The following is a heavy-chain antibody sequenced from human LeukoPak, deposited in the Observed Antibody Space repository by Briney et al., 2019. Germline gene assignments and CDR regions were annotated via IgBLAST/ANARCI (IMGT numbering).Heavy chain of an antibody. V-gene: IGHV1-2*02. CDR1: GYTFTGYY. D-gene: IGHD5-18*01. J-gene: IGHJ4*02. CDR3: ARDVGAYRYGSRIAYYFDY. CDR2: INPNSGGT. Sequence: ASVKVSCKASGYTFTGYYMHWVRQAPGQGLEWMGWINPNSGGTNYAQKFQGRVTMTRDTSISTAYMELSRLRSDDTAVYYCARDVGAYRYGSRIAYYFDYWGQGTLVTVSS.